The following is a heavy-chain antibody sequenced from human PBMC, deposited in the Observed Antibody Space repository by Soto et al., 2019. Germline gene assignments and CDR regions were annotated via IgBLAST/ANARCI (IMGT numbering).Heavy chain of an antibody. CDR3: GRDQNSGSNYGNYLDY. CDR1: GFTFSSYG. CDR2: IWSDGNTK. D-gene: IGHD1-26*01. V-gene: IGHV3-33*01. J-gene: IGHJ4*02. Sequence: QVQLVESGGGVVQPGRSLRLSCAASGFTFSSYGMHWVRQAPGKGLEWVAIIWSDGNTKYYADSVKGRFTVSRDNSKSRLSLQMNSLRADDTALYYCGRDQNSGSNYGNYLDYWGQGTLVSVSS.